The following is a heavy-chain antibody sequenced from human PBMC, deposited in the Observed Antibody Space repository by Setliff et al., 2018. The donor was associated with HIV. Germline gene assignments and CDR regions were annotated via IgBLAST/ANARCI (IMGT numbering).Heavy chain of an antibody. Sequence: PGGSLRLSCAASGLTFSKYFMNWVRQTPGKGLEWVASISRDNFVRFYADSVRGRFNVSRDNAQKSLFLQMNSLKADDTAFYYCAREAPIQGVTYGYPHFDYWGQGALVTVSS. CDR2: ISRDNFVR. V-gene: IGHV3-21*01. CDR3: AREAPIQGVTYGYPHFDY. J-gene: IGHJ4*02. D-gene: IGHD5-18*01. CDR1: GLTFSKYF.